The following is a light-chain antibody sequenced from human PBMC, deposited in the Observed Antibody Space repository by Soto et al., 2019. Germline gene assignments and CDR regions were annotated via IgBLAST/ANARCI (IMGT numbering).Light chain of an antibody. Sequence: EIVLTQSPGTLSLSPGERATLSCRASQSVSSGSLAWYQQKRGQAPRVIIYRASNRATGIPDRFSGSGSGTDFTLTISRLEPEDGAVYFCQHYGSSPTFGQGTKVEIK. J-gene: IGKJ1*01. CDR1: QSVSSGS. V-gene: IGKV3-20*01. CDR3: QHYGSSPT. CDR2: RAS.